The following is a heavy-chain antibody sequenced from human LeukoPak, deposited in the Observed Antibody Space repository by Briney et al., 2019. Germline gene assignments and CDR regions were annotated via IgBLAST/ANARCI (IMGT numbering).Heavy chain of an antibody. CDR2: IKIKTDGRTT. D-gene: IGHD5-18*01. J-gene: IGHJ4*02. V-gene: IGHV3-15*01. CDR1: GLTFGNAW. Sequence: GRCLRPAWAPAGLTFGNAWMSSVRQAPGEGLEWVGRIKIKTDGRTTDYAAPVKGRFTISRDDSINTLYLQMNSLKTEDTAVYYCTTADGYSYGYGIDYWGQGTLVTVSS. CDR3: TTADGYSYGYGIDY.